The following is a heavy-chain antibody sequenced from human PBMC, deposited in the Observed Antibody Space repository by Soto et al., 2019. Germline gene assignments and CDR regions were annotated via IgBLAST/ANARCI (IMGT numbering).Heavy chain of an antibody. Sequence: PAETTSTTCAVYGGSVSGYYWSWIRQPPGKGLEWIGEINHSGSTNYNPSLKSRVTISVDTSKNQFSLKLSSVTAADTAVYYCASTYYYYYYMDVWGKGTTVTVSS. J-gene: IGHJ6*03. CDR3: ASTYYYYYYMDV. V-gene: IGHV4-34*01. CDR1: GGSVSGYY. CDR2: INHSGST.